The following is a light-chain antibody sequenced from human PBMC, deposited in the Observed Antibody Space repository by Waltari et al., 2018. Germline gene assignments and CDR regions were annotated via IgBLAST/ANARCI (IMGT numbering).Light chain of an antibody. Sequence: QSMLTQPPSGSGTPGQRVTLSCSGSSSNIGSNPVNWYQQPPRTAPKLVIFSNNERPSGVPDRFSASKSGTSASLAISGLQSEDEANYYCATWDDTLKGPVFGGGTKLIVL. V-gene: IGLV1-44*01. CDR2: SNN. CDR1: SSNIGSNP. J-gene: IGLJ2*01. CDR3: ATWDDTLKGPV.